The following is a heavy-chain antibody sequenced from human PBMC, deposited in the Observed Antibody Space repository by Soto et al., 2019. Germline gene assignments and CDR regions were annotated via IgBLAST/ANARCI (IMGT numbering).Heavy chain of an antibody. CDR3: ARFVGNSWLDH. Sequence: SQTLSLTCAICGDRVSSNDTIWYWIRQSPSRGLEWLGRTYYRSIWQIEYAVSVKGRMTINPDASKNQFSLQLNSVSLEYPAMYYRARFVGNSWLDHCRQVTLVTVSS. CDR2: TYYRSIWQI. CDR1: GDRVSSNDTI. J-gene: IGHJ5*02. V-gene: IGHV6-1*01.